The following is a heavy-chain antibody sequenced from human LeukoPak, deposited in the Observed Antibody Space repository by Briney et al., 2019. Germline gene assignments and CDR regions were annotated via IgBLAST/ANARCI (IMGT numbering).Heavy chain of an antibody. CDR3: ATLYCSTTSCFDY. V-gene: IGHV3-7*01. CDR1: GFTFSSYW. J-gene: IGHJ4*02. CDR2: IKQDGSEK. Sequence: GGSLRLSCVVSGFTFSSYWMSWVRQAPGKGLEWVANIKQDGSEKYYVDSVKGRFTISRDNAKNSLYLQMNSLRAEDTAVYYCATLYCSTTSCFDYWGQGTLVTVSS. D-gene: IGHD2-2*01.